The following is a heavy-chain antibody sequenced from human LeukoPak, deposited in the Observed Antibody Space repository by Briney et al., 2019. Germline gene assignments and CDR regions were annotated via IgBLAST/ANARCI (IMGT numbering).Heavy chain of an antibody. V-gene: IGHV3-53*01. CDR2: TYSDSST. D-gene: IGHD2-21*02. CDR1: GFTISNNY. CDR3: VRKNRDFNAAFDI. J-gene: IGHJ3*02. Sequence: GGSLRLSCAASGFTISNNYMSWVRQAPGKGLEWVSITYSDSSTNYADSVKGRFTISRDTSQNTLSLQMNSLRAEDTAVYYCVRKNRDFNAAFDIWGQGTVVTVSS.